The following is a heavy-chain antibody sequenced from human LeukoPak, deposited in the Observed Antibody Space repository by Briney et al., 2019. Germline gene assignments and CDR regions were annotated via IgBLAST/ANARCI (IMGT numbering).Heavy chain of an antibody. CDR2: IIHSGGT. D-gene: IGHD6-19*01. CDR3: ARGPLAFRRVAGIFS. CDR1: GGSFNGYS. J-gene: IGHJ5*02. V-gene: IGHV4-34*01. Sequence: SETLSLTCAVSGGSFNGYSYTWIRQPPGKGLEWIGEIIHSGGTSYNPSLKSRLTISVDTSRKQFSLKLTSVTAADTALYFCARGPLAFRRVAGIFSWGRGTQVTVSS.